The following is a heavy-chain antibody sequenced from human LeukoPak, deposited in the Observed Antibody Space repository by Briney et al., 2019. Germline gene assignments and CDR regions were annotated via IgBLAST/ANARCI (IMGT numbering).Heavy chain of an antibody. V-gene: IGHV4-39*07. CDR2: IYYSGST. J-gene: IGHJ4*02. Sequence: PSETLSLTCTVSGGSISSSSYYWGWIRQPPGKGLEWIGSIYYSGSTYYNPSLKSRVTISVDTSKNQFSLKLSSVTAADTAVYYCARDNTPTYYYGSGSYFSYWGQGTLVTVSS. CDR3: ARDNTPTYYYGSGSYFSY. CDR1: GGSISSSSYY. D-gene: IGHD3-10*01.